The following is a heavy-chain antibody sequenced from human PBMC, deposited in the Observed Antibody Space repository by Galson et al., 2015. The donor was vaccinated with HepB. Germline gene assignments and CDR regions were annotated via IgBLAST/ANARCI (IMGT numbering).Heavy chain of an antibody. V-gene: IGHV4-31*03. Sequence: LSLTCSVSGGAFTRAGYYWSWVRQHPGKGLEWIGYIYYSGNTYYNPSLKSRITISLDTPKNQFSLKLNSVTAADTAVYYCARVTPFDGDPWYFDLWGRGTLVTVSS. CDR2: IYYSGNT. D-gene: IGHD4-17*01. CDR1: GGAFTRAGYY. J-gene: IGHJ2*01. CDR3: ARVTPFDGDPWYFDL.